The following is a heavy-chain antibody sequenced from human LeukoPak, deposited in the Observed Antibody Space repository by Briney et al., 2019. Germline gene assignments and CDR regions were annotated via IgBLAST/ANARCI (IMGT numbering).Heavy chain of an antibody. V-gene: IGHV1-18*04. Sequence: ASVKVSCKASGYTFTGYYMHWVRQAPGQGLEWMGWISAYNGNTNYAQKLQGRVTMTTDTSTSTAYMELRSLRSDDTAVYYCARVGYRSFDYWGQGTLVTVSS. CDR2: ISAYNGNT. CDR1: GYTFTGYY. J-gene: IGHJ4*02. D-gene: IGHD6-13*01. CDR3: ARVGYRSFDY.